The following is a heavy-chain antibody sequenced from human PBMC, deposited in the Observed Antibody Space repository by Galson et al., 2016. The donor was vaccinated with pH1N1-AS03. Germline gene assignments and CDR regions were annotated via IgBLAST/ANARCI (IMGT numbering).Heavy chain of an antibody. CDR3: ARPAHYDSSGRDALDV. J-gene: IGHJ3*01. V-gene: IGHV5-51*03. D-gene: IGHD3-22*01. CDR2: IFPGDSDT. CDR1: GYGFNGYW. Sequence: QSGAEVKKPGDSLKISCKSSGYGFNGYWTGWVRQMPGKGLEWMGIIFPGDSDTRYSPSFPGQVTISANKSTRTAYLQWRSLKASDTAIYYWARPAHYDSSGRDALDVWGQGTMLIVSS.